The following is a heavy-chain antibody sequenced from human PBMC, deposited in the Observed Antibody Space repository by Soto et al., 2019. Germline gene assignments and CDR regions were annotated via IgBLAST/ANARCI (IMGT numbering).Heavy chain of an antibody. CDR2: IYSGGST. D-gene: IGHD6-19*01. CDR1: GFTVSSNY. CDR3: ASSPRVRYSSGWTGALDY. V-gene: IGHV3-53*01. Sequence: QPGGSLRLSCAASGFTVSSNYMSWFRQAPGKGLEWVSVIYSGGSTYYADSVKGRFTISRDNSKNTLYLQMNSLRAEDTAVYYCASSPRVRYSSGWTGALDYWGQGTLVTVSS. J-gene: IGHJ4*02.